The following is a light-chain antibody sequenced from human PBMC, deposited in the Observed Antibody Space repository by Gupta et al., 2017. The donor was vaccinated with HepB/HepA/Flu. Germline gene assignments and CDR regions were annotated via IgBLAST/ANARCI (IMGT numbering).Light chain of an antibody. Sequence: QSVLTQPPSASGTPGQRVTIACSGRSSNIGSNTVNWYQQPPGTAPKLLIYSNNQRPSGIPDRFSGSKSGPSASLAISGLQSEDEADYYCAAWDDSLNGPVFGGGTKLTVL. CDR3: AAWDDSLNGPV. V-gene: IGLV1-44*01. J-gene: IGLJ3*02. CDR1: SSNIGSNT. CDR2: SNN.